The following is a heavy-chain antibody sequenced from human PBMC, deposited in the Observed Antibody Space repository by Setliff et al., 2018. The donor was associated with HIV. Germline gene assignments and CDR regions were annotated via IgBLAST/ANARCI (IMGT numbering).Heavy chain of an antibody. CDR3: ACASRGDDSFDI. D-gene: IGHD3-16*01. CDR2: IYHSGST. V-gene: IGHV4-38-2*01. CDR1: GYSISSGYY. Sequence: SETLSLTCAVSGYSISSGYYWGWIRQPPGKGLEWIGSIYHSGSTYYNPSLKSRVTISVDTSKNQFSLKLSSVTAADTAVYYCACASRGDDSFDIWGQGTMVTVSS. J-gene: IGHJ3*02.